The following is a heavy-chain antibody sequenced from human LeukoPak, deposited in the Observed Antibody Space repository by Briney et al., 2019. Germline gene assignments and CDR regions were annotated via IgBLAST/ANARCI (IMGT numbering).Heavy chain of an antibody. CDR2: INPSGGST. Sequence: ASVEVSCKASGSTFTSYYMHWVRQAPGQGLEWMGIINPSGGSTSYAQKFQGRVTMTRVMSTSTVYMELSSLRSEDTAVYYCARDRAAYYDYYYMDVWGKGTTVTVSS. CDR3: ARDRAAYYDYYYMDV. CDR1: GSTFTSYY. J-gene: IGHJ6*03. V-gene: IGHV1-46*01. D-gene: IGHD3-10*01.